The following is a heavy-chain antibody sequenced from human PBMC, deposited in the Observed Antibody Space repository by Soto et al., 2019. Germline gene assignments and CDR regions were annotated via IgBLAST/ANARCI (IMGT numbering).Heavy chain of an antibody. V-gene: IGHV1-69*06. CDR2: ILPIFGTA. D-gene: IGHD4-17*01. Sequence: SSVKVSCKASGGTFSTSSINWLRQAPGQRPEWMGNILPIFGTADYAQKFRDRVTITADKSTNTAYMELRSLFSEDAAVYYCVRGQEYGGNSDAYDIWGQGKVVTVSS. J-gene: IGHJ3*02. CDR1: GGTFSTSS. CDR3: VRGQEYGGNSDAYDI.